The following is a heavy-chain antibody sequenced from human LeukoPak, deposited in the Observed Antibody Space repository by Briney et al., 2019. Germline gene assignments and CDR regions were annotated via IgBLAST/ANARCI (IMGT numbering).Heavy chain of an antibody. CDR3: ARHPGDYDY. CDR2: IKQDGSEK. D-gene: IGHD3-10*01. CDR1: GFTFSKNW. Sequence: GGSLRLSCAASGFTFSKNWMSWVREAPGKGLEWVANIKQDGSEKYYVDSVKGRFTISRDNAKNSLYLQMDRLRAEDTAVYYCARHPGDYDYWGQGTLVTVSS. V-gene: IGHV3-7*01. J-gene: IGHJ4*02.